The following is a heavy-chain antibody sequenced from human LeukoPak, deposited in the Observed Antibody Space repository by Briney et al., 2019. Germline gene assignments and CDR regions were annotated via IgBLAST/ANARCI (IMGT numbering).Heavy chain of an antibody. Sequence: PAGSLRLSCAASGFTFSSYSMNWVRQAPGKGLEWVSYISSSSSTIYYADSVKGRFTISRDNAKNSLYLQMNSLRAEDTAVYYCARVGCSSTSCYAWDFDYWGQGTLVTVSS. V-gene: IGHV3-48*01. CDR3: ARVGCSSTSCYAWDFDY. D-gene: IGHD2-2*01. J-gene: IGHJ4*02. CDR1: GFTFSSYS. CDR2: ISSSSSTI.